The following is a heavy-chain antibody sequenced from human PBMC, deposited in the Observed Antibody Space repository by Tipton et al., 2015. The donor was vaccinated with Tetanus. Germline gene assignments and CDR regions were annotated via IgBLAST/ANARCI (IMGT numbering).Heavy chain of an antibody. Sequence: VQLVQSGAEVKKPGASVKVSCKTSGYSFTRYGISWVRQAPGQGLEWMGWISPYNGKTNYAQKLQGRVTMTTDTSTTTAYMELRSLRSDDTAVYYCARCNDYGSLTPIDLWGPGTRVTVSS. CDR3: ARCNDYGSLTPIDL. CDR1: GYSFTRYG. J-gene: IGHJ5*02. D-gene: IGHD4-17*01. CDR2: ISPYNGKT. V-gene: IGHV1-18*01.